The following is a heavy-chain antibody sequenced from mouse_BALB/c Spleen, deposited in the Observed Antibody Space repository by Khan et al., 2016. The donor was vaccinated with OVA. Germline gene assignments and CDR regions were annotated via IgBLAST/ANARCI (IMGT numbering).Heavy chain of an antibody. CDR2: INPYNDGT. CDR1: GYTFTSYV. Sequence: EVQLQQSGPELVKPGASVKMSCKASGYTFTSYVMHWVKQKPGQGLEWIGYINPYNDGTKYNEKFKGKATLTSDKSSSTSYMELSSLTSEDSAVYYCASSTYYGNPYAMDYWGQGTSVTVSS. CDR3: ASSTYYGNPYAMDY. D-gene: IGHD2-10*01. J-gene: IGHJ4*01. V-gene: IGHV1S136*01.